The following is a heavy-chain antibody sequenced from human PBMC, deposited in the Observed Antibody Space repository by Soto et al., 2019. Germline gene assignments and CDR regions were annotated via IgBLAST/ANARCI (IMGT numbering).Heavy chain of an antibody. Sequence: GGSLRLSCAASGFTFSSYWMSWVRQAPGKGLEWVANIKQDGSEKYYVDSVKGRFTISRDNAKNSLYLQMNSLRAEDTAVYYCARGSGGWSGYFDYWGQGTLVTVSS. V-gene: IGHV3-7*01. J-gene: IGHJ4*02. D-gene: IGHD6-19*01. CDR2: IKQDGSEK. CDR3: ARGSGGWSGYFDY. CDR1: GFTFSSYW.